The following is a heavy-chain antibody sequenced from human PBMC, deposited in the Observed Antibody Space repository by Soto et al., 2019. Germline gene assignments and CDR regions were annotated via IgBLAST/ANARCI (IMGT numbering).Heavy chain of an antibody. Sequence: QVQLVQSGAEVEKPGASVKVSCKASGYSFSNYAVHWVRQAPGQRLEWMGWVNAGNGNTRYSQNFQGRVTITRDTSARTAYLELSSLRSEDTAVYYCARGNLAVVPVASWYYYMDVWGKGTTVTVSS. CDR3: ARGNLAVVPVASWYYYMDV. CDR2: VNAGNGNT. V-gene: IGHV1-3*01. J-gene: IGHJ6*03. CDR1: GYSFSNYA. D-gene: IGHD2-2*01.